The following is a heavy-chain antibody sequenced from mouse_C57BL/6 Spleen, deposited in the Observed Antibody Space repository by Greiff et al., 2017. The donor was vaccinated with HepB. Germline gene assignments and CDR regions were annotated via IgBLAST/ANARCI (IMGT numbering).Heavy chain of an antibody. CDR3: VRDRAQSIYYYAMDY. J-gene: IGHJ4*01. CDR1: GFTFNTYA. CDR2: IRSKSSNYAT. D-gene: IGHD3-3*01. Sequence: EVQRVESGGGLVQPKGSLKLSCAASGFTFNTYAMHWVRQAPGKGLEWVARIRSKSSNYATYYADSVKDRFTISRDDSQSMLYLQMNNLKTEDTAMYYCVRDRAQSIYYYAMDYWGQGTSVTVSS. V-gene: IGHV10-3*01.